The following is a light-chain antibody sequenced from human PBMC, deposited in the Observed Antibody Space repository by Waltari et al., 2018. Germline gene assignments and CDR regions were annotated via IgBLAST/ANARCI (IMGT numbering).Light chain of an antibody. J-gene: IGKJ1*01. V-gene: IGKV1-5*03. Sequence: DIQMTQSPSTLSASVGGRVPITCRASQSSSSWLAWYQQKPGKAPKLLIYKASSLESGVPSRFSGSGSGTEFTLTISSLQPDDFATYYCQQYNSYPWTFGQGTKVEIK. CDR2: KAS. CDR1: QSSSSW. CDR3: QQYNSYPWT.